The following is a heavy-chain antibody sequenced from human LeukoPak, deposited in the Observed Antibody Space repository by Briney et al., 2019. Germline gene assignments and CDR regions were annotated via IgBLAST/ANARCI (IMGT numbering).Heavy chain of an antibody. CDR1: GYTFTNYG. D-gene: IGHD2-2*01. J-gene: IGHJ4*02. Sequence: ASVKVSCKASGYTFTNYGISWVRQAPGQGPEWMGWISAYNGDTNYAQNLQGRVTMTTDASTSTAYMELRSLRSDDTAVYYCARVPVVLVPAAYCFDYWGQGTLVTVFS. V-gene: IGHV1-18*01. CDR2: ISAYNGDT. CDR3: ARVPVVLVPAAYCFDY.